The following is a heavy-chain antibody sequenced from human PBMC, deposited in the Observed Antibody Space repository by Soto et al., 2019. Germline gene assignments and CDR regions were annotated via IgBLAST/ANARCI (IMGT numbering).Heavy chain of an antibody. Sequence: QVQLVESGGGVVQPGRSLRLSCAASGFTFSSYGMHWVRQAPGKGLEWVAVIWYDGSNKYYADSVKGRFTISRDNSKNTLYLQMNSLRAEDTAVYYCARDAFVVVVAATSYGMDVWGQGTTVTVSS. J-gene: IGHJ6*02. V-gene: IGHV3-33*01. D-gene: IGHD2-15*01. CDR2: IWYDGSNK. CDR3: ARDAFVVVVAATSYGMDV. CDR1: GFTFSSYG.